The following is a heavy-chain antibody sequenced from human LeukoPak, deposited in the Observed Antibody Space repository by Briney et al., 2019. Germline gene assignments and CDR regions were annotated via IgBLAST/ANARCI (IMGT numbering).Heavy chain of an antibody. J-gene: IGHJ4*02. V-gene: IGHV3-21*01. CDR3: AREGPTINYYDSSGPFDY. CDR1: GFTFSIYS. Sequence: GGSLRLSCAASGFTFSIYSMNWVRQAPGKGLEWVSSISSSSSYIYYADSVKGRFTISRDNAKNSLYLQMNSLRAEDTAVYYCAREGPTINYYDSSGPFDYWGQGTLVTVSS. D-gene: IGHD3-22*01. CDR2: ISSSSSYI.